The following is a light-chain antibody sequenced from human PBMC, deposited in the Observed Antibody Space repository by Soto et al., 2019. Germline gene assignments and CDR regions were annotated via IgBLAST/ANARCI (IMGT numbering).Light chain of an antibody. V-gene: IGLV2-14*01. CDR1: SSDVGGYNY. CDR3: SSYTSSSTYV. Sequence: QSALTQPASVSGSPGQWITISCTGNSSDVGGYNYVSWYQQHPGKAPKLMIYDVSNRPSGVSNRFSGSKSVNTASLTISGLQAEDEADYYCSSYTSSSTYVYGTGTKLTVL. CDR2: DVS. J-gene: IGLJ1*01.